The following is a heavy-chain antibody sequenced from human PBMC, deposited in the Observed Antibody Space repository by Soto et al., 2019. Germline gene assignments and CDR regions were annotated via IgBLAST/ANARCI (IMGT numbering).Heavy chain of an antibody. CDR2: MNPNSGNT. Sequence: ASVKVSCKASGYTFTSYDINWVRQATGQGLEWMGWMNPNSGNTGYAQKFQGRVTMTRNTSISTAYMELSSLRSEDTAVYYCARGIRADNAFDIWGQGTMVIVSS. CDR1: GYTFTSYD. CDR3: ARGIRADNAFDI. D-gene: IGHD2-15*01. J-gene: IGHJ3*02. V-gene: IGHV1-8*01.